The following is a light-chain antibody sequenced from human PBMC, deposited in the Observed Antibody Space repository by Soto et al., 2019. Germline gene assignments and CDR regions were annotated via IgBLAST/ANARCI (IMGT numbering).Light chain of an antibody. V-gene: IGKV3-15*01. CDR1: QSVSSF. J-gene: IGKJ1*01. Sequence: EQVMTQSPATLSMSPGERATLSCRASQSVSSFLAWYQQKPGQAPRLLIYGASTRATGIPARFSGSGSGTDFSLTISSLQSEDFVVYYCQQYSNWPSWTFGQGTKVEVK. CDR3: QQYSNWPSWT. CDR2: GAS.